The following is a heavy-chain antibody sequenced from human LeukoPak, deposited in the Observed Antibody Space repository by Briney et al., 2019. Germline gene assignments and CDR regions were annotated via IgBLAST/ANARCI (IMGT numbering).Heavy chain of an antibody. Sequence: KPAETLSLTCTVSGGSISSNRYNWAWIRQPPGKGLEWIGSIYYSGSTYYNPSLKSRVTISVDTSKNQFSLKLSSVTAADTAVYYCARAKYHSTFDYWGQGTLVTVSS. CDR2: IYYSGST. V-gene: IGHV4-39*07. CDR3: ARAKYHSTFDY. J-gene: IGHJ4*02. D-gene: IGHD2-2*01. CDR1: GGSISSNRYN.